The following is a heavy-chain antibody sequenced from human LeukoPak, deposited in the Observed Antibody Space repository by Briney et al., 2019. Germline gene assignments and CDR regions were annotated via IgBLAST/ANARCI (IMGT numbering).Heavy chain of an antibody. V-gene: IGHV3-30*03. J-gene: IGHJ4*02. CDR1: GFTFSSYG. CDR3: ASYCSSTSCPEGFDY. D-gene: IGHD2-2*01. Sequence: GGSLRLSCAASGFTFSSYGMHWVRQAPGKGLEWVAVISYDGSNEYYADSVKGRFTISRDNSKNTLYLQMNSLRAEDTAVYYCASYCSSTSCPEGFDYWGQGTLVTVSS. CDR2: ISYDGSNE.